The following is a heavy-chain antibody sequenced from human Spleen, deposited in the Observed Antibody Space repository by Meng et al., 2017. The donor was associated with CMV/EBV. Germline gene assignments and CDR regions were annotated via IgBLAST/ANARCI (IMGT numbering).Heavy chain of an antibody. J-gene: IGHJ6*02. V-gene: IGHV3-66*02. CDR1: GFTVSSNY. D-gene: IGHD1-14*01. CDR3: AREPYYYYGMDV. Sequence: GESLKISCAASGFTVSSNYMSWVRQAPGKGLEWVSVIYRDGSTYYADSVKGRFTISRDNSKNTLYLQMNSLRTEDTAVYYCAREPYYYYGMDVWGRGTTVTVSS. CDR2: IYRDGST.